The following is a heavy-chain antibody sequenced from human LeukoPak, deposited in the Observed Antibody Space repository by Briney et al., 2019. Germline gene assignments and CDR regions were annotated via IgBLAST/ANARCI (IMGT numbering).Heavy chain of an antibody. CDR3: ARTPYSSGWYGRMSWFDP. Sequence: SETLSLTCAVYGGSFSGYCWSWIRQPPGKGLEWIGYIYYSGSTNYNPSLKSRVTISVDTSKNQFSLKLSSVTAADTAVYYCARTPYSSGWYGRMSWFDPWGQGTLVTVSS. D-gene: IGHD6-19*01. V-gene: IGHV4-59*01. J-gene: IGHJ5*02. CDR1: GGSFSGYC. CDR2: IYYSGST.